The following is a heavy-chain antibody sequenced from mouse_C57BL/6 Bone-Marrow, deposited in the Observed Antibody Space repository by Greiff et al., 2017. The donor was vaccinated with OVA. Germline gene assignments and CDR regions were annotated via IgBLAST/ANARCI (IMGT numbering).Heavy chain of an antibody. V-gene: IGHV1-76*01. J-gene: IGHJ3*01. CDR1: GYTFTDYY. D-gene: IGHD1-1*01. CDR2: IYPGSGNT. Sequence: VMLVESGAELVRPGASVKLSCKASGYTFTDYYINWVKQRPGQGLEWIARIYPGSGNTYYNEKFKGKATLTAEKSSSTAYMQLSSLTSEDSAVYFCALYYYGSRTGFAYWGQGTLVTVSA. CDR3: ALYYYGSRTGFAY.